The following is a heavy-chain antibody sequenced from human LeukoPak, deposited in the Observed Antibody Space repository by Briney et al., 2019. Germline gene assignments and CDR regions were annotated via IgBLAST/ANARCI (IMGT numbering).Heavy chain of an antibody. CDR2: IKQDGSDK. J-gene: IGHJ6*02. Sequence: PGGSLRLSCAASGFTSSNYWMTWVRQAPGRGLEWVASIKQDGSDKFYVDSVKGRFTVSRDNGKNSLHLQMNSLRAEDTAVYYCARETNSGVWGQGTTVTVSS. CDR1: GFTSSNYW. CDR3: ARETNSGV. D-gene: IGHD3-10*01. V-gene: IGHV3-7*05.